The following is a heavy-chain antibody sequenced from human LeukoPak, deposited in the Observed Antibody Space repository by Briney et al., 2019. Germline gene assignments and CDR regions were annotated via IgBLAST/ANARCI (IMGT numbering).Heavy chain of an antibody. CDR1: GFTFDDYG. D-gene: IGHD2-2*01. J-gene: IGHJ6*03. CDR2: INWNGGST. V-gene: IGHV3-20*04. CDR3: ARGSFPAAPRHYYYYMDV. Sequence: RPGGSLRLSCAASGFTFDDYGMSWVRQAPGKGLEWVSGINWNGGSTGYADSVKGRFTISRDNAKNSLYLQMNSLRAKDTALYYCARGSFPAAPRHYYYYMDVWGQGTLVTVSS.